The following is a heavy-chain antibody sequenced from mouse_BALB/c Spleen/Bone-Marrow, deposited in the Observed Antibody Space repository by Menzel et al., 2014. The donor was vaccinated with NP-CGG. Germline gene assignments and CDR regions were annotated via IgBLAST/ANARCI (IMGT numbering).Heavy chain of an antibody. Sequence: EVQLQQSGPELVKPGASVKISCKASGYSFTDYFMNWVKQSHEKSLEWIGRINPYNGDTFYNQKFKGKATLTVDKSSSTAHMELLSLTSEDSAIYYCGRWVNWSQGTTLTVSS. CDR3: GRWVN. J-gene: IGHJ2*01. V-gene: IGHV1-37*01. CDR1: GYSFTDYF. D-gene: IGHD2-13*01. CDR2: INPYNGDT.